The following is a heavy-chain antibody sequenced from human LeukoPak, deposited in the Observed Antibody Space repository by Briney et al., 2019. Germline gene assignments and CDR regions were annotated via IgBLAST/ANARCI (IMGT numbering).Heavy chain of an antibody. CDR3: ARRGGSGSYYSN. CDR2: INHSGST. CDR1: GGSFSGYY. J-gene: IGHJ4*02. Sequence: KASETLSLTCAVYGGSFSGYYWSWIRQPPGKGLEWIGEINHSGSTNYNPSLKSRVTISVDTSKNQFSLKLSSVTAADTAVYYCARRGGSGSYYSNWGQGTLVTVSS. V-gene: IGHV4-34*01. D-gene: IGHD3-10*01.